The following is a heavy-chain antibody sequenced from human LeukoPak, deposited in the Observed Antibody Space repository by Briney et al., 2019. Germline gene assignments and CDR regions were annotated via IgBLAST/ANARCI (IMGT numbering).Heavy chain of an antibody. CDR1: GFTCRNYG. J-gene: IGHJ3*02. CDR3: ANVRYFGPSSFDI. D-gene: IGHD3-9*01. V-gene: IGHV3-30*18. CDR2: ISYDGSNK. Sequence: GRSLRLSCAASGFTCRNYGMHWVRQAPGKGLDWVAVISYDGSNKYYADSVKGRFTISRDNSKNTLYLQMNSLRAEDTAVYYCANVRYFGPSSFDIWGQGTMVTVSS.